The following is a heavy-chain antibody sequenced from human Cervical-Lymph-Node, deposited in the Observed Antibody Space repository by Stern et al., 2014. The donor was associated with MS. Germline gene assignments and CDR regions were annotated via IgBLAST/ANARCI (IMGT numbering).Heavy chain of an antibody. Sequence: VQLVQSGGGLIKPGGYLRLSCAASGFTFYNAWMSWFRQAPGKGLEWVGRIKSEIDGGTTDYAAPVKGRFSISRDDSRNTLSLQMNSLKTEDTAVYYCTARHFMTWDIWGLGTLVSVSS. V-gene: IGHV3-15*01. J-gene: IGHJ4*02. CDR3: TARHFMTWDI. D-gene: IGHD1-26*01. CDR1: GFTFYNAW. CDR2: IKSEIDGGTT.